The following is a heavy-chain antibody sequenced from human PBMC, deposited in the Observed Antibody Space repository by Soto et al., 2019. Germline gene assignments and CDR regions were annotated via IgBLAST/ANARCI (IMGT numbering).Heavy chain of an antibody. CDR3: ARDKGGDCSGGSCHHDGY. J-gene: IGHJ4*02. D-gene: IGHD2-15*01. CDR2: IIPILGIA. CDR1: GGTFSSYT. Sequence: QVQLVQSGAEVKKPGSSVKVSCKASGGTFSSYTISWVRQAPGQGLEWMGRIIPILGIANYAQKFRGRVTITADKSTSTAYMELSSLRSEDTAVYYCARDKGGDCSGGSCHHDGYWGQGTLVTVSS. V-gene: IGHV1-69*08.